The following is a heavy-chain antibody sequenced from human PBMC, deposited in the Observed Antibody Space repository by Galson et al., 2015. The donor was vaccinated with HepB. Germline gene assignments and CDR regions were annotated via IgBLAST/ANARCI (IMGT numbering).Heavy chain of an antibody. CDR1: GFTFSSYG. J-gene: IGHJ4*02. Sequence: SLRLSCAASGFTFSSYGMHWVRQAPGKGLEWVAVISYDGSNKYYADSVKGRFTISRDNSKNTLYLQMNSLRAEDTAVYYCANSILRYFEIHTAAGNDYWGQGTLVAVSS. CDR2: ISYDGSNK. D-gene: IGHD3-9*01. CDR3: ANSILRYFEIHTAAGNDY. V-gene: IGHV3-30*18.